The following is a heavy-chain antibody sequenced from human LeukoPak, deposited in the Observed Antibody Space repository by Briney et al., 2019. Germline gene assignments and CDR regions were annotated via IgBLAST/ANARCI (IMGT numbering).Heavy chain of an antibody. Sequence: SVKVSCKASGGTFSSYTISWVRQAPGHGLESMGRIIPILGIANYAQKFQGRVTITADKSTSTAYMELSSLRSEDTAVYYCANGDYLSGDYYYYMDVWGKGTTVTVSS. CDR2: IIPILGIA. V-gene: IGHV1-69*02. CDR1: GGTFSSYT. D-gene: IGHD4-17*01. CDR3: ANGDYLSGDYYYYMDV. J-gene: IGHJ6*03.